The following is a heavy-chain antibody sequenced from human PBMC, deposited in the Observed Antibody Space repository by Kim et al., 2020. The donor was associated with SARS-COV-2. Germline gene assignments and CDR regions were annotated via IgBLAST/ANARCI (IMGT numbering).Heavy chain of an antibody. J-gene: IGHJ3*02. D-gene: IGHD6-13*01. Sequence: SETLSLTCTVSGGSISSSSYYWGWIRQPPGKGLEWIGSIYYSGCTYYNPSLKSRVTISVDTSKNQFSLKLSSVTAADTDFYSCVAAAAPSADAFVIWG. CDR1: GGSISSSSYY. V-gene: IGHV4-39*01. CDR3: VAAAAPSADAFVI. CDR2: IYYSGCT.